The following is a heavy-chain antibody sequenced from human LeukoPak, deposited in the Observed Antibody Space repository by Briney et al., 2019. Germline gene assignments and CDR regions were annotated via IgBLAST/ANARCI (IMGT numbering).Heavy chain of an antibody. J-gene: IGHJ2*01. Sequence: PGRSLRLSCAASGFTVSTKYMNWVRQAPGKGLEWASIIYSGATTYYADSVKGRFTISRDTSKNTLSLQMNSLRAEDTAVYFCARVGDHFHWNLDLWGRGTLVSVSS. V-gene: IGHV3-53*01. CDR2: IYSGATT. CDR1: GFTVSTKY. D-gene: IGHD3-3*02. CDR3: ARVGDHFHWNLDL.